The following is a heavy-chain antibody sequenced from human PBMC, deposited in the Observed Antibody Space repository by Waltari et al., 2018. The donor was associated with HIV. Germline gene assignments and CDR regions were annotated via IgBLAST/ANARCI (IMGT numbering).Heavy chain of an antibody. CDR1: GGSISSSSYY. CDR2: IYYSGST. CDR3: ARDLLDSSGYYYSKNWFDP. V-gene: IGHV4-39*07. Sequence: QLQLQESGPGLVKPSETLSLTCTVSGGSISSSSYYWGWIRQPPGKGLEWIGSIYYSGSTYYNPSLKSRVTISVDTSKNQFSLKLSSVTAADTAVYYCARDLLDSSGYYYSKNWFDPWGQGTLVTVSS. D-gene: IGHD3-22*01. J-gene: IGHJ5*02.